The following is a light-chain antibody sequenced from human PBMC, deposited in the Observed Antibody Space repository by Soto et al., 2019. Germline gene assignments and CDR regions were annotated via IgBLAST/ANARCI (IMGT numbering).Light chain of an antibody. CDR3: QQYKSFPWT. CDR1: ESINSW. V-gene: IGKV1-5*03. Sequence: DIQMTQSPSTLSAFVGDRVTLTCRASESINSWLAWYQQKPGKAPTLLIYKASTLESGVPSRFSGGASGAEFTLTISSLQADDFATYHCQQYKSFPWTFGQGTKVEIK. CDR2: KAS. J-gene: IGKJ1*01.